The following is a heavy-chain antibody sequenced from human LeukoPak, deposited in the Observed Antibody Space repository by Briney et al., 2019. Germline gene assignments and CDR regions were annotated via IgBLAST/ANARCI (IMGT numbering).Heavy chain of an antibody. D-gene: IGHD4-17*01. Sequence: PSQTLSLPCTVSGGSISSGDFYWRWIRQPPGKGLEWIGYIYYSGSPYYNPSLKSRVTISVDTSKNQFSLKLSSVTAADTAVYYCAREGRGYGDYSGGYYYYGMDVWGQGTTVTVSS. V-gene: IGHV4-30-4*01. J-gene: IGHJ6*02. CDR2: IYYSGSP. CDR3: AREGRGYGDYSGGYYYYGMDV. CDR1: GGSISSGDFY.